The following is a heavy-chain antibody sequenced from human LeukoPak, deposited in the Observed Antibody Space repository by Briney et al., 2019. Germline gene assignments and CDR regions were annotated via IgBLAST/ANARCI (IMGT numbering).Heavy chain of an antibody. Sequence: SETLSLTCTVSGGSISSYYWSWIRQPPGKGLEWIGYIYYSGSTKYKPSLKSRVTISVDTSKNQFSLKLSSVTAADTVVYYCARGRFLDAFDIWGQGAMVTVSS. CDR1: GGSISSYY. J-gene: IGHJ3*02. V-gene: IGHV4-59*01. CDR3: ARGRFLDAFDI. CDR2: IYYSGST. D-gene: IGHD3-3*01.